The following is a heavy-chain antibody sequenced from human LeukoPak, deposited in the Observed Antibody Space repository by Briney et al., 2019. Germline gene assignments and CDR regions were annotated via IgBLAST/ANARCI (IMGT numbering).Heavy chain of an antibody. CDR1: GGSISSSSYY. D-gene: IGHD6-13*01. Sequence: SETLSLTCTVSGGSISSSSYYWSWIRQPPGKGLEWIGYIYYSGSTNYNPSLKSRVTISVDTSKNQFSLKLSSVTAADTAVYYCARVVEGGATAGSYYYYYGMDVWGQGTTVTVSS. CDR3: ARVVEGGATAGSYYYYYGMDV. CDR2: IYYSGST. V-gene: IGHV4-61*01. J-gene: IGHJ6*02.